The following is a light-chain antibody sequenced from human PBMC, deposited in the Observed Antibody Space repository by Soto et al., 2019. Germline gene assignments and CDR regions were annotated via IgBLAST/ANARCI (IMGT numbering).Light chain of an antibody. CDR3: QQYGRSPPVT. CDR1: QSVSSSY. V-gene: IGKV3-20*01. CDR2: GAS. Sequence: EIVLTQSPGTLSLSPGERATLSCRASQSVSSSYLAWYQQKPGQAPRLLIYGASSRATGIPDRFSGSGSGTDSTLTISRLEPEDFAVYYCQQYGRSPPVTFGQGTKVELK. J-gene: IGKJ1*01.